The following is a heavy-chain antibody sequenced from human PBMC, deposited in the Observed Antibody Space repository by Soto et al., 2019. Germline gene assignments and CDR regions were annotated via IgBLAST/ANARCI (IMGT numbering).Heavy chain of an antibody. J-gene: IGHJ4*02. CDR3: ARSWAVAGSYDY. D-gene: IGHD6-19*01. CDR2: IYSGGST. CDR1: GFRFDDYG. Sequence: GGSLRLSCAAFGFRFDDYGMNWVRQAPGKGLEWVSVIYSGGSTYYADSVKGRFTISRDNSKNTLYLQMNSLRAEDTAVYYCARSWAVAGSYDYWGQGTLVTVSS. V-gene: IGHV3-66*01.